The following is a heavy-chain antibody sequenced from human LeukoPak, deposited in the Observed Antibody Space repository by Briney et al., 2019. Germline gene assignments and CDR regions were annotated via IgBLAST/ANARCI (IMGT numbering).Heavy chain of an antibody. Sequence: GASVKVSCTASGYTFNSYAFSWVRQAPGQGLEWVGWISNYNGDTNYAQKFQGRVTMTTDTSTKTSHMELRNLGSDDTAVYYCARALYSDSSGYYPGLDHWGQGTLVTVSS. V-gene: IGHV1-18*01. CDR1: GYTFNSYA. CDR2: ISNYNGDT. CDR3: ARALYSDSSGYYPGLDH. D-gene: IGHD3-22*01. J-gene: IGHJ4*02.